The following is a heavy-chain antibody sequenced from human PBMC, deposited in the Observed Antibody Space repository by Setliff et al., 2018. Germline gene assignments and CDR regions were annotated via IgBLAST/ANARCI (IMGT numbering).Heavy chain of an antibody. Sequence: SETLSLTCTVSGDSISGGTYSWSWIRQPAGKGLEWFGHVYKTGSIIYNPSLKSRVTISSDTSKNQFSLNLYSVTAADTAVYYCARAYDSSGWYGESHTYYFDNWGQGTLVTAPQ. CDR1: GDSISGGTYS. D-gene: IGHD3-22*01. V-gene: IGHV4-61*09. CDR3: ARAYDSSGWYGESHTYYFDN. CDR2: VYKTGSI. J-gene: IGHJ4*02.